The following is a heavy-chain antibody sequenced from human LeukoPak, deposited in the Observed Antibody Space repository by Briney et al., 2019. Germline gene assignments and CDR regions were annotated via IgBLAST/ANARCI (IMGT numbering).Heavy chain of an antibody. J-gene: IGHJ4*02. CDR3: ARGYYDILTGYLDSWRIFDY. D-gene: IGHD3-9*01. Sequence: PGGSLRLSCAASGYTFTSYYMHWVRQAPGQGLEWMGIINPSGGSTSYAQKFQGRVTMTRDTSTSTVYMELSSLRSEDTAVYYCARGYYDILTGYLDSWRIFDYWGQGTLVTVSS. V-gene: IGHV1-46*01. CDR2: INPSGGST. CDR1: GYTFTSYY.